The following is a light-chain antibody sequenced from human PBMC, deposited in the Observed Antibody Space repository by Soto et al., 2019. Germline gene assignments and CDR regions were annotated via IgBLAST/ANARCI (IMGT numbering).Light chain of an antibody. V-gene: IGLV2-18*01. J-gene: IGLJ2*01. CDR3: SLYTSSTVV. Sequence: QSALTQPPSVSGSPGQSVTISCTGTSSDVGSYNRVSWYQQPPGTAPKLMIYEVGNRPSGVPDRFSGSKSGNTASLTISGLQAEDEAVYYCSLYTSSTVVFGGGTKLTVL. CDR2: EVG. CDR1: SSDVGSYNR.